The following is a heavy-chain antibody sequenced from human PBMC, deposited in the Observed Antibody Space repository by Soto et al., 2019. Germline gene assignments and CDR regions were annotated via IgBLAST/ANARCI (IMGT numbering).Heavy chain of an antibody. D-gene: IGHD3-3*01. Sequence: SETLSLTCSVSGGSISSYYWNWIRQPPGKGLEWIGYIYYSGSTNYNPSLKSRVTISVDTSKNQFSLKLSSVTAADTAVYYCARHEENYDFWSGTINWFDPWGQGTLVTVSS. CDR1: GGSISSYY. CDR2: IYYSGST. V-gene: IGHV4-59*08. J-gene: IGHJ5*02. CDR3: ARHEENYDFWSGTINWFDP.